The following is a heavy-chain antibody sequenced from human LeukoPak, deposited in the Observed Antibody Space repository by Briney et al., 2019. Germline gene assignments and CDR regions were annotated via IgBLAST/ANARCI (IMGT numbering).Heavy chain of an antibody. V-gene: IGHV3-7*01. D-gene: IGHD3-3*01. Sequence: PGGSLRLSCAASGFTFSDYWMSWVRQAPGKGLEWVANINQDGSEKYYVASVKGRFTISRDNAKNSFFLQLNSLRVDDTAVYYCARGGLRGVNWFDPWGQGTLVTVSS. J-gene: IGHJ5*02. CDR3: ARGGLRGVNWFDP. CDR2: INQDGSEK. CDR1: GFTFSDYW.